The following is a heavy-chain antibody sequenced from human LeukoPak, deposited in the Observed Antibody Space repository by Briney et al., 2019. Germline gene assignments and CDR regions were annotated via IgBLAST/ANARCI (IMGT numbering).Heavy chain of an antibody. CDR1: GYTLTELS. CDR2: FDPEDGET. J-gene: IGHJ4*02. V-gene: IGHV1-24*01. CDR3: ATDPWGPGYSSGWWVY. Sequence: ASVKDSCKVSGYTLTELSMHWVRQAPGKGLEWMGGFDPEDGETIYAQKFQGRVTMTEDTSTDTAYMELSSLRSEDTAVYYCATDPWGPGYSSGWWVYWGQGTLVTVSS. D-gene: IGHD6-19*01.